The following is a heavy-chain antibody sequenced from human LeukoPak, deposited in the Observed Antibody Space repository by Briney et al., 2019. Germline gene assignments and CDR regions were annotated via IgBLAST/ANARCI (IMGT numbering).Heavy chain of an antibody. CDR1: GGSITGYY. V-gene: IGHV4-4*07. J-gene: IGHJ4*02. CDR2: VSDTGRA. D-gene: IGHD5-12*01. CDR3: ARDQGVRRGWLRD. Sequence: PSETLSLTCTVSGGSITGYYWTWIRQPAGKGLEWIGRVSDTGRAYYNPSLERRVTISVDTSKNQFSLKLSSVTAADTAVYYCARDQGVRRGWLRDWGQGTLVTVSS.